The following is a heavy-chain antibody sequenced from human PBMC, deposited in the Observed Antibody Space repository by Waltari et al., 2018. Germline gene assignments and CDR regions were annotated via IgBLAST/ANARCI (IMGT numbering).Heavy chain of an antibody. CDR1: GFTFSSYS. D-gene: IGHD2-2*01. J-gene: IGHJ6*03. Sequence: EVQLVESGGGLVKPGGSLRLSCAASGFTFSSYSMNWVRQAPGKGLERASSISSSSSYIYYADSVKGRFTISRDNAKNSLYLQMNSLRAEDTAVYYCARVLGCSSTSCYAGRYYYYYMDVWGKGTTVTVSS. CDR2: ISSSSSYI. CDR3: ARVLGCSSTSCYAGRYYYYYMDV. V-gene: IGHV3-21*01.